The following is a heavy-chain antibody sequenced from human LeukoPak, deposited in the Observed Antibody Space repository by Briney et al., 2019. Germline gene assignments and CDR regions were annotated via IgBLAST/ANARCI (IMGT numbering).Heavy chain of an antibody. V-gene: IGHV3-66*01. J-gene: IGHJ4*02. D-gene: IGHD2-2*01. CDR3: ARDSEGYQLLKGFDY. CDR1: GFTVSSNY. CDR2: IYSGGST. Sequence: PGGSLRLSCAVSGFTVSSNYMSWVRQAPGKRLEWVSIIYSGGSTYYADSVKGRFTISRDNAKNSLSLQMNSLRAEDTAVYYCARDSEGYQLLKGFDYWGLGTLVTVSS.